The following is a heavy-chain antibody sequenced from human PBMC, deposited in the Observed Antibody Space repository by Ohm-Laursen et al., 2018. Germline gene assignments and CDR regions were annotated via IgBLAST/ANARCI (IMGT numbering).Heavy chain of an antibody. V-gene: IGHV4-4*07. CDR2: IYASGTT. D-gene: IGHD6-19*01. Sequence: SDTLSLTCTVSGASISSYYWSWIRQPAGKGLEWIGRIYASGTTYYNPSLTSRVTMSLDTSKNQFSLKLSSVTAADTAVYYCARYNIGSWFDPWGQGTLVIVSS. J-gene: IGHJ5*02. CDR1: GASISSYY. CDR3: ARYNIGSWFDP.